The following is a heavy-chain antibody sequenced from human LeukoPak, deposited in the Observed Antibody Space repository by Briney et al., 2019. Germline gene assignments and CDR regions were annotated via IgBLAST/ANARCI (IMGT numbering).Heavy chain of an antibody. J-gene: IGHJ4*02. Sequence: GGSLRLSCAASGFTFSSYAMHRVRRAPGKGLEWVAVISYDGSNKYYADSVKGRFTISRDNSKNTLYLQMNSLRAEDTAVYYCASRYYDSSGYYSGIDYWGQGTLVTVSS. V-gene: IGHV3-30-3*01. D-gene: IGHD3-22*01. CDR3: ASRYYDSSGYYSGIDY. CDR2: ISYDGSNK. CDR1: GFTFSSYA.